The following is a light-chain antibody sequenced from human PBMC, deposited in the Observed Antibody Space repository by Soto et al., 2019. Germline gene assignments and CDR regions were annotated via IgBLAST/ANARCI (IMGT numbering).Light chain of an antibody. CDR2: EVS. CDR1: RSDVGGYNY. Sequence: QSALTQPASVSGSPGQSITISCTGTRSDVGGYNYVSWYQQHPGKAPKLMIYEVSNRPSGVSNRFSGSKSGNTASLTISGLQAEDEADYYCSSYTTRTTLGVFGGATKLTVL. CDR3: SSYTTRTTLGV. V-gene: IGLV2-14*01. J-gene: IGLJ2*01.